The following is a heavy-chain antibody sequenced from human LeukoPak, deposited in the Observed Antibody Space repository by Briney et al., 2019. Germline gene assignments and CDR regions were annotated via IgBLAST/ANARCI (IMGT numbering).Heavy chain of an antibody. Sequence: GGSLRLSCTASGFTFGDYAMSWFRQAPGKGLEWVGFIRSKAYGWTTEYAASVKGRFTISRDDSKSIAYLQMNSLKTEDTAVYYCTRKTGYYDFWSGYYGDRYYYYYMDVWGKGTTVTVSS. D-gene: IGHD3-3*01. CDR3: TRKTGYYDFWSGYYGDRYYYYYMDV. V-gene: IGHV3-49*03. CDR1: GFTFGDYA. CDR2: IRSKAYGWTT. J-gene: IGHJ6*03.